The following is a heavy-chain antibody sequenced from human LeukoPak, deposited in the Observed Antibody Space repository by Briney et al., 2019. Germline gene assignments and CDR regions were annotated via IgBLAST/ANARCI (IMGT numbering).Heavy chain of an antibody. D-gene: IGHD6-13*01. CDR1: GGTFSSYA. CDR2: IIPIFGTA. CDR3: AGSRIAAHAFDI. Sequence: ASVKVSCKASGGTFSSYAISWVRQAPGQGLEWMGGIIPIFGTANYAQKFQGRVTITADESTSTAYMELSSLRSEDTAVYYCAGSRIAAHAFDIWGQGTMVTVSS. V-gene: IGHV1-69*13. J-gene: IGHJ3*02.